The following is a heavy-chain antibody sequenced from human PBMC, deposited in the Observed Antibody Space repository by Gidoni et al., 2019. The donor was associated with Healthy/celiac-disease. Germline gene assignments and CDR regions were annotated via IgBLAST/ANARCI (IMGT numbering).Heavy chain of an antibody. CDR3: ARDVRDYDFWSGTLGY. J-gene: IGHJ4*02. V-gene: IGHV3-30*03. CDR2: ISYDGSNK. CDR1: GFTFSSYG. Sequence: QVQLVESGGGVVQPGSSLRLSCAASGFTFSSYGMHWVRQAPGKGLEWVAVISYDGSNKYYADSVKGRFTISRDNSKNTLYLQMNSLRAEDTAVYYCARDVRDYDFWSGTLGYWGQGTLVTVSS. D-gene: IGHD3-3*01.